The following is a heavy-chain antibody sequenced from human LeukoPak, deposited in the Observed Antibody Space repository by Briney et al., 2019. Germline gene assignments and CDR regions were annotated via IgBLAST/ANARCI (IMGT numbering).Heavy chain of an antibody. Sequence: GGSLRLSCAPSGFAFSDYAMHWVRQAPGKGLEWITIISYDGSIKFYADSVKGRFTVSRDKSKNTLYLQMDSLRADDTAVYYCAKCPRIAGRAFDYWGQGTLVTVSS. CDR3: AKCPRIAGRAFDY. CDR1: GFAFSDYA. J-gene: IGHJ4*02. V-gene: IGHV3-30-3*02. CDR2: ISYDGSIK. D-gene: IGHD6-13*01.